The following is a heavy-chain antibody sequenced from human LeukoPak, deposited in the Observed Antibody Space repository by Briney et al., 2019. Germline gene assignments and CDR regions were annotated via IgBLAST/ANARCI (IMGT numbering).Heavy chain of an antibody. J-gene: IGHJ5*02. CDR2: TRNKANSYTT. CDR3: ARTYSGSSLGT. Sequence: PGGSLRLACAASGFTLSDHHMDWVRQAPGKGLEWVGRTRNKANSYTTEYAASVKGRFIISRDDSDNSLYLQLNSLKTEDTAVYYCARTYSGSSLGTWGQGTLVTVSS. CDR1: GFTLSDHH. V-gene: IGHV3-72*01. D-gene: IGHD1-26*01.